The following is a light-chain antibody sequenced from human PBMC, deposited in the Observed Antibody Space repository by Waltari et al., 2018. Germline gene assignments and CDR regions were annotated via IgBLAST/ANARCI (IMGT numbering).Light chain of an antibody. J-gene: IGLJ2*01. CDR3: QVWDTTSDRVV. Sequence: SYVLPQPPSASVATGETARITCGGDNVGSKSVHWYQQKPGQAPLLVVYDDSARPSGIPDRFSASNSGNTATLTISRVENGDEADYYCQVWDTTSDRVVFGGGTKLTVL. V-gene: IGLV3-21*02. CDR1: NVGSKS. CDR2: DDS.